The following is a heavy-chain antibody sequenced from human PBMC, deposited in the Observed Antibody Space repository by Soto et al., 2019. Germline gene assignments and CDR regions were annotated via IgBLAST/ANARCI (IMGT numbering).Heavy chain of an antibody. CDR3: ARDVRGVNYYYYYGMHV. V-gene: IGHV3-30-3*01. Sequence: GGSLRLSCAASGFTFSSYVMHWVRQAPGKGLEWVAVISYDGSNKYYADSVKGRFTISRDNSKNTLYLQMNSLRAEDTAVYYCARDVRGVNYYYYYGMHVWGQGTTVTVSS. CDR1: GFTFSSYV. CDR2: ISYDGSNK. J-gene: IGHJ6*02. D-gene: IGHD3-10*01.